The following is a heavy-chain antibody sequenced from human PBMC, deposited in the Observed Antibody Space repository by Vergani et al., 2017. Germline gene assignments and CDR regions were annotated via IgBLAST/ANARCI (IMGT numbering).Heavy chain of an antibody. D-gene: IGHD6-6*01. CDR3: ARHLRQLARNDVFDI. CDR1: GDSISSGNYY. V-gene: IGHV4-61*02. CDR2: IYSSGST. Sequence: QVQLQESGPGLLKPSQTLSLTCSVAGDSISSGNYYWNWIRQPAGKGLEWMGRIYSSGSTSYNPSIKSRITMSLDTSKNQFSLSLSSVTAADTAVYYCARHLRQLARNDVFDIWGHGTLVTVSS. J-gene: IGHJ3*02.